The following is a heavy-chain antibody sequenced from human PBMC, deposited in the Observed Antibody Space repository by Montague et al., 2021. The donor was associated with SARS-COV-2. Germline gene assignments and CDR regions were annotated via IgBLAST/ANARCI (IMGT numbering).Heavy chain of an antibody. Sequence: SLRLSCSASGFSFGSFSMHWVRQAPGKGLESLAVVSTDVNEKYYSGSVRGRFTISRDNSKNTVSLQVNSLRVEDTAVYYCVRDPGMNGLDIWGQGTRVTVSS. V-gene: IGHV3-30*04. D-gene: IGHD2-8*01. J-gene: IGHJ3*02. CDR3: VRDPGMNGLDI. CDR2: VSTDVNEK. CDR1: GFSFGSFS.